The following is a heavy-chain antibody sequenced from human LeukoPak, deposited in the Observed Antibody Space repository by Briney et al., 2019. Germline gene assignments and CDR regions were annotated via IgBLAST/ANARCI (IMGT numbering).Heavy chain of an antibody. J-gene: IGHJ4*02. CDR3: ARDVVGPVSEQNFDY. CDR2: IIPIFGTA. CDR1: GYTFTSYG. Sequence: ASVKVSCKASGYTFTSYGISWVRQAPGQGLEWMGGIIPIFGTANYAQKFQGRVTITADESTSTAYMELSSLRSEDTAVYYCARDVVGPVSEQNFDYWGQGTLVTVSS. V-gene: IGHV1-69*13. D-gene: IGHD2-21*01.